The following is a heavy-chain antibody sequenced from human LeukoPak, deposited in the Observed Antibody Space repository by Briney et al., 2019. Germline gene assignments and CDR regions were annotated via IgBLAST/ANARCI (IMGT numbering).Heavy chain of an antibody. CDR1: GDSISSYY. D-gene: IGHD3-22*01. Sequence: SETLSLTCTFSGDSISSYYWSWIRQPAGKGLEWIGRIYTTGSTDYNPSLKSRVTMSVDTSKNNFSLKLSSVTAADTAVYYCARHPYDSSGYYHKYYFDYWGQGTLVTVSS. J-gene: IGHJ4*02. V-gene: IGHV4-4*07. CDR3: ARHPYDSSGYYHKYYFDY. CDR2: IYTTGST.